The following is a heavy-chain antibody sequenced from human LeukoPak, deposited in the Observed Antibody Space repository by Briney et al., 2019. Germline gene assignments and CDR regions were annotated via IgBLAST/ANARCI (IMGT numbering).Heavy chain of an antibody. J-gene: IGHJ5*02. V-gene: IGHV4-59*01. D-gene: IGHD1-26*01. CDR2: IYYSGST. Sequence: SETLSLTCTVSGGSISSYYWSWIRQPPGKGLEWIGYIYYSGSTNYNPSLKSRVTLSVDTSKNQFSLKLSSVTAADTAVYYCAREIVGAINWFDPWGQGTLVTVSS. CDR3: AREIVGAINWFDP. CDR1: GGSISSYY.